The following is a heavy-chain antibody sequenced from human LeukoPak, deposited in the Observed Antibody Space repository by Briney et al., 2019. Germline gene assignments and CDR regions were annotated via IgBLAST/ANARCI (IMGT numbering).Heavy chain of an antibody. CDR2: IIPILATA. Sequence: SSPKLSCTASVCTFSRYAISWMRQAPGQGLEWMGGIIPILATANYAQKFQGRVTITADKSTSTAYMELSSLRSEDTAVYYCARGPDYGDYFDYWGQGTLVTVSS. J-gene: IGHJ4*02. V-gene: IGHV1-69*06. CDR1: VCTFSRYA. D-gene: IGHD4-17*01. CDR3: ARGPDYGDYFDY.